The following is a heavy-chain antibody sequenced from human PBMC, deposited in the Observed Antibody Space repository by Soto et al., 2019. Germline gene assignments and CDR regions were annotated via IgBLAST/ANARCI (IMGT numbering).Heavy chain of an antibody. V-gene: IGHV4-30-2*01. CDR1: GGSITSDTFS. CDR3: VRDSGYYDSSGYYNWFDP. Sequence: PSETLSLTCAVSGGSITSDTFSWSWIRQPPWKGLEWIGYIYHSGSTHYNPSLKSRVTMSVDKSKNHFSLKLTSVTAADTAMYYCVRDSGYYDSSGYYNWFDPWGQGXLVTVYS. CDR2: IYHSGST. D-gene: IGHD3-22*01. J-gene: IGHJ5*02.